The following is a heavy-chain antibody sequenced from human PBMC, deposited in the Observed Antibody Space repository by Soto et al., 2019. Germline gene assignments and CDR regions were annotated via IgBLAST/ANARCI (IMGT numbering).Heavy chain of an antibody. CDR3: ARPLRDRNYYYGMAV. CDR1: GGTFSKYA. D-gene: IGHD3-22*01. Sequence: QVQLVQSGAEMQQPGASVRVSCKASGGTFSKYAFSWVRQAPGQGLEWLGGPIPMFGTPNYAQQFQGRVAISADESTATVYMELSSLRSEDTAVYFCARPLRDRNYYYGMAVWGQGTTVTVSS. V-gene: IGHV1-69*01. CDR2: PIPMFGTP. J-gene: IGHJ6*02.